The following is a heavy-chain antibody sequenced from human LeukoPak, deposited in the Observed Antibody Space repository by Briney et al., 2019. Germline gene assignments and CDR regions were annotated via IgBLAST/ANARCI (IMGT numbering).Heavy chain of an antibody. CDR1: GYTFTSYA. V-gene: IGHV1-3*01. Sequence: ASVKVSCKASGYTFTSYAMHWVRQAPGQRLEWMGWINAGNGSTKYSQKFQGRVTITRDTSASTAYMELSSLRSEDTAVYYCARVKSYGDYVQGFDYWGQGTLVTVSS. CDR2: INAGNGST. D-gene: IGHD4-17*01. CDR3: ARVKSYGDYVQGFDY. J-gene: IGHJ4*02.